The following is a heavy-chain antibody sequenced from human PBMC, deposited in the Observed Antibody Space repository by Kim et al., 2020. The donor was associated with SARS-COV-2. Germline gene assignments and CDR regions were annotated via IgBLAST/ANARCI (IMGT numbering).Heavy chain of an antibody. J-gene: IGHJ6*02. CDR1: GYSFTNYW. CDR2: IDADDSYT. CDR3: ARYGNDLSGLYYYGMDV. Sequence: GESLKISCKGSGYSFTNYWISWVRQMPGKGLEWMGRIDADDSYTNYSPSFQGHVTISADKTISTAYLQWSSLKASDTAMYYCARYGNDLSGLYYYGMDVGGQETEVTVSS. V-gene: IGHV5-10-1*01. D-gene: IGHD3-9*01.